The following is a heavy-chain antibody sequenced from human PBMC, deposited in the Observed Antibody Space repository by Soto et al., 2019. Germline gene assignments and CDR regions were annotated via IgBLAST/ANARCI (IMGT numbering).Heavy chain of an antibody. D-gene: IGHD6-19*01. Sequence: GGSLRLSCAVSGFTFSNHAMSWVRQAPGKGLEWVAVISSDGRDKYHADSVKGRFTISRDNSKNTLYLLMNSLRAEDTAVYYCAKDRTPVADYYFDYWGQGTLVTVSS. V-gene: IGHV3-30*18. CDR1: GFTFSNHA. J-gene: IGHJ4*02. CDR3: AKDRTPVADYYFDY. CDR2: ISSDGRDK.